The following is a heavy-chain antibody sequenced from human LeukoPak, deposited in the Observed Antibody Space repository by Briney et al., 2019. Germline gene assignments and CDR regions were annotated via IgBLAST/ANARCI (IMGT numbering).Heavy chain of an antibody. J-gene: IGHJ4*02. CDR1: GFTFSSYA. Sequence: PGGSLRLSCAASGFTFSSYAMSWVRQAPGKGLEWVSAISGSGSYTYYADSVKGRFTISRDNSKNTLFLQMNSLRAGDTAVYYCARLIYEVYFDYWGQGTLVTVSS. CDR3: ARLIYEVYFDY. CDR2: ISGSGSYT. D-gene: IGHD5/OR15-5a*01. V-gene: IGHV3-23*01.